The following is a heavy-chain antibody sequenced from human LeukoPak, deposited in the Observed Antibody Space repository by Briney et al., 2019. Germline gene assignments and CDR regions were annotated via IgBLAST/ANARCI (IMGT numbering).Heavy chain of an antibody. Sequence: GGSLRLSCAASGFTFSTYWMTWVRQAPGKGLEWVANIKQDGSEKYFVDSVKGRFTISRDNAKNSLYLQMNSLRAEDTAVYYCARTGGNRLRPDAFDIWGQGTMVTVSS. CDR2: IKQDGSEK. D-gene: IGHD4-17*01. CDR1: GFTFSTYW. J-gene: IGHJ3*02. CDR3: ARTGGNRLRPDAFDI. V-gene: IGHV3-7*01.